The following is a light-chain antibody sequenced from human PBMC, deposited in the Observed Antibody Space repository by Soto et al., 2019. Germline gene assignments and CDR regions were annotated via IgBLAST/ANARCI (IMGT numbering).Light chain of an antibody. CDR2: DVS. J-gene: IGLJ1*01. V-gene: IGLV2-14*01. CDR3: SSYTSSSTLLYV. Sequence: QSVLTQPASVSGSPGQSITISCTGTSSDVGGYNDVSWYQQHLGKAPKLMIYDVSNRPSGVYNRFSGSKSGNTASLTISGLQAEDEADYYCSSYTSSSTLLYVFGTGTKLTVL. CDR1: SSDVGGYND.